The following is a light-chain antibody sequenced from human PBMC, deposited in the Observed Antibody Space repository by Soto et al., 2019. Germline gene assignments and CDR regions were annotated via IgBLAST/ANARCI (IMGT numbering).Light chain of an antibody. CDR2: EVS. V-gene: IGLV2-8*01. J-gene: IGLJ1*01. CDR1: SSDVGGYTY. Sequence: QSALTQPPSASGSPGQSVTISCTGTSSDVGGYTYVSWYQQHPGKAPKLMIFEVSKRPSGVPDRFSGSKSGNTASLTVSGLQADDEADYYCSSYAGSNSPFVF. CDR3: SSYAGSNSPFV.